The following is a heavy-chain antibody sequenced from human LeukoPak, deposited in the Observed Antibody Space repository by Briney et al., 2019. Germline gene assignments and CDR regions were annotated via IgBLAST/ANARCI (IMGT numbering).Heavy chain of an antibody. CDR1: GFTFSSYE. J-gene: IGHJ4*02. CDR3: AREPGFCTNGVCYTRAFDY. V-gene: IGHV3-48*03. Sequence: GGSLRLSCAASGFTFSSYEMNWVRRAPGKGLEWVSYISSSGSTIYYADSVKGRFTISRDNAKNSLYLQMNSLRAEDTAVYYCAREPGFCTNGVCYTRAFDYWGQGTLVTVSS. D-gene: IGHD2-8*01. CDR2: ISSSGSTI.